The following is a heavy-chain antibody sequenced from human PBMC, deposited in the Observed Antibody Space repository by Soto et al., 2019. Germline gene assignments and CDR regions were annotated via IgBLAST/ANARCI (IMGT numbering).Heavy chain of an antibody. Sequence: QVQLVQSGSELKKPGASVKVSCKASGYTFTSYAMNWVRQAPGQGLEWMGWINTNTGNPTYAQGFTGRFVFSLDTSVSTAYLQICSLKAEDTAVYYCAREGYYDFWSGYFLSYYYGMAVWGQGTTVTVSS. D-gene: IGHD3-3*01. CDR1: GYTFTSYA. CDR3: AREGYYDFWSGYFLSYYYGMAV. V-gene: IGHV7-4-1*01. J-gene: IGHJ6*02. CDR2: INTNTGNP.